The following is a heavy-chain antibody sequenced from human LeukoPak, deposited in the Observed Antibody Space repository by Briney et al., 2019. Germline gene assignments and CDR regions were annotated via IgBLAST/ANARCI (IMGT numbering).Heavy chain of an antibody. CDR3: ARDTLVRYYGSGRDFDY. D-gene: IGHD3-10*01. V-gene: IGHV1-18*01. CDR1: GYTFTRYD. Sequence: ASVKVSCKASGYTFTRYDISWVRQAPGQGLEWMGWISAYNDNTNYEQKLQGRVTITTDTSTSTAYMKLRSLRSDDTAVYYCARDTLVRYYGSGRDFDYWGQGTLVTVSS. CDR2: ISAYNDNT. J-gene: IGHJ4*02.